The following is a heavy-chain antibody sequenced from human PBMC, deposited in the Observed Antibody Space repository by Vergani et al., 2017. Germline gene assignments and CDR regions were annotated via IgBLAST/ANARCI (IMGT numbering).Heavy chain of an antibody. CDR1: GGSISSYY. V-gene: IGHV4-59*01. Sequence: QVQLQESGPGLVKPSETLSLTCTVSGGSISSYYWSWIRQPPGKGLEWIGYIYYSGSTNYNPSLKSRVTISVDTSKNQFSLKLSSVTAADTAVYYCGDAPTYYYYXMDVWGQGTTVTVSS. CDR3: GDAPTYYYYXMDV. CDR2: IYYSGST. J-gene: IGHJ6*02.